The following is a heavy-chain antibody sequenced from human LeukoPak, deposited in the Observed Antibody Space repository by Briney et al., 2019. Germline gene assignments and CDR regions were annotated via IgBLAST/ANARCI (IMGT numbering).Heavy chain of an antibody. CDR1: GGSISSYY. V-gene: IGHV4-59*12. J-gene: IGHJ6*03. Sequence: SETLSLTCTVSGGSISSYYWSWIRQPPGKGLEWIGYIYYSGSTNYNPSLKSRVTMSVDTSKNQFSLKLSSVTAADTAVYYCARSDLRGYSGYDYYYYYYMDVWGKGTTVTISS. D-gene: IGHD5-12*01. CDR2: IYYSGST. CDR3: ARSDLRGYSGYDYYYYYYMDV.